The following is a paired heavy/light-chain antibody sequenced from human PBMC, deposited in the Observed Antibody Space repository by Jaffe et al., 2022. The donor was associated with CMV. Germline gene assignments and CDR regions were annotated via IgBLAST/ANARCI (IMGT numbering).Heavy chain of an antibody. CDR3: AHRLRSYGKLWLTQPFDY. V-gene: IGHV2-5*01. CDR1: GFSFSTSGVG. CDR2: IYWNDDK. D-gene: IGHD3-16*01. J-gene: IGHJ4*02. Sequence: QITLKESGPTLVKPTQTLTLTCTFSGFSFSTSGVGLGWIRQPPGKALEWLALIYWNDDKRYSPSLKSRLTITRDTSKNQVVLTMTNMDPVDTGTYYCAHRLRSYGKLWLTQPFDYWGQGALVTVSS.
Light chain of an antibody. J-gene: IGKJ3*01. CDR3: QYDT. Sequence: DIQMTQSPASLSASVGDRVSFTCQASQDMSKFVNWYQQKPGKAPKLLIYDASNLATGVPSRFSGSGSGTHYTFTISSLQPEDFATYYCQYDTFGPGTKVDI. CDR1: QDMSKF. CDR2: DAS. V-gene: IGKV1-33*01.